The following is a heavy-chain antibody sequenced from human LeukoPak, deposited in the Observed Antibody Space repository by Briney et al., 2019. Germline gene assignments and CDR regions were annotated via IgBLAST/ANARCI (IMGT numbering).Heavy chain of an antibody. J-gene: IGHJ4*02. V-gene: IGHV4-59*11. CDR2: LLDSVNT. CDR3: ATIKRGSIYGYFDF. Sequence: SETLSLNCTVSGGSISSHYWSWIRQPPGKGLEWIAYLLDSVNTKDNPSLQSRLTLSADTSKNQSSLRLSSVTAADTAVYYCATIKRGSIYGYFDFWGQGIKVTVSS. CDR1: GGSISSHY. D-gene: IGHD5-18*01.